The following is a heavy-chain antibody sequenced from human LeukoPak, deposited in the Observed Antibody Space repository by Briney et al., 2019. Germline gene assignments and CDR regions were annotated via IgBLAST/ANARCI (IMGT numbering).Heavy chain of an antibody. D-gene: IGHD5-18*01. V-gene: IGHV3-74*01. CDR3: ARGGGDTAMAHDY. J-gene: IGHJ4*02. CDR2: INRDGSRT. Sequence: GGSLRLSCAASGFTFSSYAMSWVRQAPGKGLMWVSRINRDGSRTDYADSVKGRFTISRDDAKNTLYLQVNSLRAEDTAVYFCARGGGDTAMAHDYWGQGTLVTVSS. CDR1: GFTFSSYA.